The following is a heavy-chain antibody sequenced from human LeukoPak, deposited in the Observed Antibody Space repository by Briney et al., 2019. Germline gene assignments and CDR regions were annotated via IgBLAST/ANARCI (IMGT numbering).Heavy chain of an antibody. Sequence: GASVKVSCKTSGYTFSSYDINWVRQASGQGLEWMGWMNRNSGNTGYAEKFQGRVTMTRDTSINTAYMDLSSLESDDTAVYYCARGPRGSGWAHDAFDIWGQGTMVTVSS. CDR2: MNRNSGNT. CDR1: GYTFSSYD. D-gene: IGHD6-19*01. CDR3: ARGPRGSGWAHDAFDI. J-gene: IGHJ3*02. V-gene: IGHV1-8*01.